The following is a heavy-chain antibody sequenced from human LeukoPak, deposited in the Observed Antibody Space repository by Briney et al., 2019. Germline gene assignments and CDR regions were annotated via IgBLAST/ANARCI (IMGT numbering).Heavy chain of an antibody. V-gene: IGHV3-74*01. CDR2: IRSDGSGT. D-gene: IGHD3-16*01. J-gene: IGHJ5*02. CDR1: GFTFSNYW. CDR3: AWGGGGYDP. Sequence: PGGSLRLSCAASGFTFSNYWMYWVRQPPGEGLVWVSHIRSDGSGTTYADSVKGRFTISRDNAKNTLYLQMNSLRVEDTAVYYCAWGGGGYDPWGQGTLVTVSS.